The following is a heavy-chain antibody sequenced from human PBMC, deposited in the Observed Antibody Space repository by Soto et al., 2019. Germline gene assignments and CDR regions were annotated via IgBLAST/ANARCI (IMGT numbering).Heavy chain of an antibody. V-gene: IGHV1-2*04. J-gene: IGHJ6*02. CDR3: ARVAAGSSYYGMDV. CDR2: INPNSGGT. D-gene: IGHD6-13*01. CDR1: GYTFTGYY. Sequence: ASVKVSCKASGYTFTGYYMDWVRQAPGQGLEWMGWINPNSGGTNYAQKFQGWVTMTRDTSISTAYMELSRLRSDDTAVYYCARVAAGSSYYGMDVWGQGTTVTVSS.